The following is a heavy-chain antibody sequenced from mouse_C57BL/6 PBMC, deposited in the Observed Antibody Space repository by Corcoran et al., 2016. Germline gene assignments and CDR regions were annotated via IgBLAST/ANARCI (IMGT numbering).Heavy chain of an antibody. J-gene: IGHJ4*01. V-gene: IGHV3-6*01. Sequence: DVQLQESGPGLVKPSQSLSLTCSVTGYSITSGYYWNWIRQFPGNKLEWMGYISYDGSNNYNPSLKNRISITRDTSKNQFFLKLNSVTTEDTATYYCASNYYGSSFYYAMDYWGQGTSVTVSS. CDR3: ASNYYGSSFYYAMDY. D-gene: IGHD1-1*01. CDR1: GYSITSGYY. CDR2: ISYDGSN.